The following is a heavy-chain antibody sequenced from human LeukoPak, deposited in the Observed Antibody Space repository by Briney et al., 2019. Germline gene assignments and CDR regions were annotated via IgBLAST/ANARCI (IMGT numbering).Heavy chain of an antibody. CDR2: IYYSGST. J-gene: IGHJ5*02. Sequence: SETLSLTCTVSGYSISSGYYWGWIRQPPGKGLEWIGSIYYSGSTYYNPSLKSRVTISVDTSKNQFSLKLSSVTAADTAVYYCARDRITIFGVVPGWFDPWGQGTLVTVSS. V-gene: IGHV4-38-2*02. CDR3: ARDRITIFGVVPGWFDP. CDR1: GYSISSGYY. D-gene: IGHD3-3*01.